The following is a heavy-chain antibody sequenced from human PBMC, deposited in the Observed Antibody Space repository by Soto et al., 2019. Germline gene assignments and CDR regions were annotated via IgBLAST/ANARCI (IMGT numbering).Heavy chain of an antibody. CDR3: ALNDPYYYYGMDV. Sequence: QVQLQESGPGLVKPSQTLSLTCTVSGGSIRSGGYYWIWIRQHPGKGLEWIGYIYYSGSTYYNPSLKSRVTKSVDTSKNQFSIKLSAVTAADTAVYSCALNDPYYYYGMDVWGQGTTVTVSS. CDR1: GGSIRSGGYY. J-gene: IGHJ6*02. CDR2: IYYSGST. V-gene: IGHV4-31*03.